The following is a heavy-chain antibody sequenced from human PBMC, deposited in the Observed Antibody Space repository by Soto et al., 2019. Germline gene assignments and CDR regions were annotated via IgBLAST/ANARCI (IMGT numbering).Heavy chain of an antibody. D-gene: IGHD6-19*01. Sequence: QGQLVQSGAEVKKPGSSVKVSCKASGATFSSYAINWVRQAPGQGLEWMGGIIPIFGTANYAQKFQGRVTITADESTSTAYMELRSLRSEDTAVYYCARTGIAVAGTGYDYWGQGTLVTVSS. CDR2: IIPIFGTA. CDR1: GATFSSYA. J-gene: IGHJ4*02. V-gene: IGHV1-69*01. CDR3: ARTGIAVAGTGYDY.